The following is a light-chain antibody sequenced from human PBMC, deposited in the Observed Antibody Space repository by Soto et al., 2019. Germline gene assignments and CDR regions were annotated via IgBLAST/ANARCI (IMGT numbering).Light chain of an antibody. J-gene: IGKJ3*01. CDR1: QSVSSTY. CDR2: GAS. Sequence: EIVLTQSPGTLSLSPGERATLSCRASQSVSSTYLAWYQQRPGQAPRLLIYGASSRATGFPDRFSGSGSGTKFTLTISSMEDEDDAAYYCQHHGRSPDLFTFGHGTKVDIK. CDR3: QHHGRSPDLFT. V-gene: IGKV3-20*01.